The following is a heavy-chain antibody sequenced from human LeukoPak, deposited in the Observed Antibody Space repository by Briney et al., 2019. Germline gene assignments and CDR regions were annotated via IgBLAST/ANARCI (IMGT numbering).Heavy chain of an antibody. V-gene: IGHV1-69*13. Sequence: SVKVSCKASGYTFTSYGISWVRQAPGQGLEWMGGIIPIFGTANYAQKFQGRVTITADESTSTAYMELRSLRSEDTAVYYCARDREEYSSSWYVAFDIGGQGTMVTVS. J-gene: IGHJ3*02. CDR2: IIPIFGTA. CDR1: GYTFTSYG. D-gene: IGHD6-13*01. CDR3: ARDREEYSSSWYVAFDI.